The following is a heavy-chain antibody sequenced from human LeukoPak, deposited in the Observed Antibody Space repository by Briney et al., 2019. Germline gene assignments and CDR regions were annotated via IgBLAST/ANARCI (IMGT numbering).Heavy chain of an antibody. D-gene: IGHD6-19*01. J-gene: IGHJ6*02. CDR1: GFTFSIYA. CDR3: ARDYSSGWYGTHYYGMDV. V-gene: IGHV3-23*01. Sequence: GGSLRLSCAASGFTFSIYAMSWVRQAPGKGLEWVSAVSGSGGGTYYADSVKGRFTISRDNAKNSLYLQMNSLRAEDTAVYCCARDYSSGWYGTHYYGMDVWGQGTTVTVSS. CDR2: VSGSGGGT.